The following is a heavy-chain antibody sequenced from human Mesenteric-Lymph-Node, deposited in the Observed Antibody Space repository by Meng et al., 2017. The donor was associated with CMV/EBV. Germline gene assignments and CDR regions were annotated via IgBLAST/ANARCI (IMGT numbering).Heavy chain of an antibody. CDR1: GFPFNTYA. CDR2: ISYDGSKK. J-gene: IGHJ4*02. V-gene: IGHV3-30*03. CDR3: ARSTSGSPEY. D-gene: IGHD1-26*01. Sequence: GESLKISCAASGFPFNTYAMNWVRQAPGKGLEWVAVISYDGSKKYYADSVKGRFTISRDNSKNTVNLQMDSLRAEDTAVYYCARSTSGSPEYWGQGTLVTVSS.